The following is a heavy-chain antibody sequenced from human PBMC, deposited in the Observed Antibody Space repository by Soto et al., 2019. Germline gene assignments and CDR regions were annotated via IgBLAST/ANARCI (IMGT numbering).Heavy chain of an antibody. CDR3: ATSRASIAVAGGTEYYFDY. V-gene: IGHV1-2*04. CDR2: INPNSGGT. CDR1: GYTFTDFY. J-gene: IGHJ4*02. Sequence: ASVKVSCKPSGYTFTDFYVHWVRQAPGQGLEWMGWINPNSGGTNYAQNFQGWVTMTRDTSISTAYMELSRLRSDDRAVYYCATSRASIAVAGGTEYYFDYWGQGTLVTVSS. D-gene: IGHD6-19*01.